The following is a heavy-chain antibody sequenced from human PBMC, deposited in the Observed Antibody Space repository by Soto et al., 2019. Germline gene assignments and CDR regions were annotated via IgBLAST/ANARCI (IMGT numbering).Heavy chain of an antibody. V-gene: IGHV4-39*01. Sequence: SETLSLPCTVSGGSITSSSYYWGWIRQPPGKGLEWIGSIYYSGNTYYNLSLKSRVTISVDTAKNQFSLKLSSVTAADTAVYYCARQSYFGSGSCYNRPFDFWGQGTLGTVS. D-gene: IGHD3-10*01. J-gene: IGHJ4*02. CDR2: IYYSGNT. CDR1: GGSITSSSYY. CDR3: ARQSYFGSGSCYNRPFDF.